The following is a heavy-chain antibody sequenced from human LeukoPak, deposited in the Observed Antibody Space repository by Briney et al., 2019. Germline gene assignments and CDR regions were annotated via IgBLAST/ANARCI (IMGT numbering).Heavy chain of an antibody. V-gene: IGHV1-18*01. Sequence: ASVKVSCKGSGYTFFSYGLSWVRQAPGQGLEWMGWISAFNGSTNYAQKFQGRVTMTADSSTYTAHMELRSLTSDDSAIYYCARDRLGGILRYYYDAFDIWGQGTRVTVSS. CDR3: ARDRLGGILRYYYDAFDI. D-gene: IGHD3-10*01. J-gene: IGHJ3*02. CDR1: GYTFFSYG. CDR2: ISAFNGST.